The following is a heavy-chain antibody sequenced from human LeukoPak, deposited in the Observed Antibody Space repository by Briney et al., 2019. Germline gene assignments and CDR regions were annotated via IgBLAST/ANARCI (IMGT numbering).Heavy chain of an antibody. CDR1: GGSISSGGYY. CDR3: ARTNSSGWYFDY. CDR2: IYYGGST. Sequence: SETLSLTCTVSGGSISSGGYYWSWIRQHPGKGLEWIGYIYYGGSTYYNPSLKSRVTISVDTSKNQFSLKLSSVTAADTAVYYCARTNSSGWYFDYWGQGTLVTVSS. V-gene: IGHV4-31*03. J-gene: IGHJ4*02. D-gene: IGHD6-19*01.